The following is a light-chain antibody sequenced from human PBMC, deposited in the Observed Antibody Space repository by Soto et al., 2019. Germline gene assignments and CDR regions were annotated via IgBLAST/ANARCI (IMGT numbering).Light chain of an antibody. CDR1: QGISNN. J-gene: IGKJ5*01. CDR2: AAS. Sequence: DFPMTQSPSSLSASVGDRITITCRASQGISNNLAWFQQNPGKAPTSLIYAASTLQSGGPSKFSGSGSWTEFTLTISSLQPEDFLTYYCQQYFFFPITFGQGTRLDIK. CDR3: QQYFFFPIT. V-gene: IGKV1-16*02.